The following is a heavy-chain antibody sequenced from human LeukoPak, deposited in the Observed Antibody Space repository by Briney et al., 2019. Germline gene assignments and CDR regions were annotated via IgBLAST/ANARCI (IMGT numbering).Heavy chain of an antibody. V-gene: IGHV4-61*02. CDR2: IYTSGST. D-gene: IGHD3-3*02. CDR1: GGSISSGSYY. Sequence: PSETLSLTCTVSGGSISSGSYYWSWIRQPAGKGLEWIGRIYTSGSTNYNPSLKSRVTISVDTSKNQFSLKLSSVTAADTAVYYCARVGRIFGVEFRGQGTLVTVSS. J-gene: IGHJ4*02. CDR3: ARVGRIFGVEF.